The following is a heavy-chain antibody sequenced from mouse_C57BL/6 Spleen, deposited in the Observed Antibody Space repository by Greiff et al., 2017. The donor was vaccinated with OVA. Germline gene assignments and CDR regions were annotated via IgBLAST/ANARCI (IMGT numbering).Heavy chain of an antibody. Sequence: EVQVVESGGGLVKPGGSLKLSCAASGFTFSSYAMSWVRQTPEKRLEWVATISDGGSYTYYPDNVKGRFTISRDNAKNNLYLQMSHLKSEDTAMYYCARGGYGNYVYAMDYWGQGTSVTVSS. CDR1: GFTFSSYA. V-gene: IGHV5-4*01. CDR2: ISDGGSYT. D-gene: IGHD2-10*02. J-gene: IGHJ4*01. CDR3: ARGGYGNYVYAMDY.